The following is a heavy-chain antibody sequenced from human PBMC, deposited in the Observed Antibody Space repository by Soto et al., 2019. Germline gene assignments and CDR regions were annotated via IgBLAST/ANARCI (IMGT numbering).Heavy chain of an antibody. D-gene: IGHD2-15*01. CDR2: IYYSRST. CDR3: ARNYCSGGSCYRLGPAAYGMDV. J-gene: IGHJ6*02. CDR1: GGSISSSSYY. Sequence: SETLSLTCTVSGGSISSSSYYWGWIRQPPGKGLEWIGSIYYSRSTYYNPSLKSRVTISVDTSKNQFSLKLSSVTAADTAVYYCARNYCSGGSCYRLGPAAYGMDVWGQGTTVTVSS. V-gene: IGHV4-39*01.